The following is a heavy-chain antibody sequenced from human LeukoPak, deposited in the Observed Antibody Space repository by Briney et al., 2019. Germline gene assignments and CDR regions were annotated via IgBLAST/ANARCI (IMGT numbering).Heavy chain of an antibody. V-gene: IGHV4-59*08. CDR1: GGSISSYY. J-gene: IGHJ4*02. CDR3: ARHESSGYYWSYFDY. Sequence: SETLSLTCTVSGGSISSYYWSWIRQPPGKGLEWIGYIYYSGSTNYNPSLKSRVNISVDTSKNQFSLKLSSVTAADTAVYYCARHESSGYYWSYFDYWGQGTLVTVSS. CDR2: IYYSGST. D-gene: IGHD3-22*01.